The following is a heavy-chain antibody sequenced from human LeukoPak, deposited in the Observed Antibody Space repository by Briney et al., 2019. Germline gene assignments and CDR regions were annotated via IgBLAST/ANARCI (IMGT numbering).Heavy chain of an antibody. V-gene: IGHV1-2*02. J-gene: IGHJ4*02. CDR2: INPNSGGT. CDR3: ARVFTGGLSGYMTPVGY. CDR1: GYTFTGYY. D-gene: IGHD3-22*01. Sequence: GASVKVSCKASGYTFTGYYMHWVRQAPGQGLEWMGWINPNSGGTNYAQKFQGRVTMTRDTSISTAYMELSRLRSDDTAVYYCARVFTGGLSGYMTPVGYWGQGTLVTVSS.